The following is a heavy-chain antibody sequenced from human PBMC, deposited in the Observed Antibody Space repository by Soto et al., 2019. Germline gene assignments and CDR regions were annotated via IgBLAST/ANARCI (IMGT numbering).Heavy chain of an antibody. CDR1: GGSLSSYY. D-gene: IGHD6-19*01. J-gene: IGHJ4*02. Sequence: NPSETLSLTCTVSGGSLSSYYWTWIRQPPGKGLEWIGYIYSSGSTNYNPSLKSRVTMSVDVSKNQFSLELSSVTTADTAVFFCARAHTSGWYVIDSWGQGTSVTVSS. CDR2: IYSSGST. V-gene: IGHV4-59*01. CDR3: ARAHTSGWYVIDS.